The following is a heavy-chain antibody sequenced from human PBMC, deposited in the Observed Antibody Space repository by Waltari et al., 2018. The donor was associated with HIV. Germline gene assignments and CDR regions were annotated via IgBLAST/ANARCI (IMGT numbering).Heavy chain of an antibody. CDR2: TVPGGDP. Sequence: VKVVEKGGGVLQRGESLRLSCVFSGLAVSKNYFSWARRPPGKGPASIPITVPGGDPVYSDSRPGRCIISRDTTKNIVSLRADTLTPGDTALYSCPQEVRGVGDMRRHSHFENWGRGIRVIVAS. V-gene: IGHV3-53*02. D-gene: IGHD3-3*02. CDR3: PQEVRGVGDMRRHSHFEN. CDR1: GLAVSKNY. J-gene: IGHJ2*01.